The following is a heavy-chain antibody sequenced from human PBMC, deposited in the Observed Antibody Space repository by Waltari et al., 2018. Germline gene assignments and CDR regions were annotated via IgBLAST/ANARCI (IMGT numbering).Heavy chain of an antibody. CDR2: INPSGGST. V-gene: IGHV1-46*01. D-gene: IGHD3-10*01. Sequence: QGLEWMGIINPSGGSTSYAQKFQGRVTMTRDTSTSTVYMELSSLRSEDTAVYYCARDLWFGELPLHAFDIWGQGTMVTVSS. CDR3: ARDLWFGELPLHAFDI. J-gene: IGHJ3*02.